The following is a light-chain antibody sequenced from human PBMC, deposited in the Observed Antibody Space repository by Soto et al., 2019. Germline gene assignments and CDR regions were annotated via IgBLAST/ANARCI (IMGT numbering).Light chain of an antibody. J-gene: IGLJ1*01. Sequence: QSALTQPPSVSGSTGQSVTLPCSEIRRDARRYHRVSWYQPPPGTAPRLLIYEVQNRPSGVPDRFSGSKSANTASLTISGLQAEDEADYCCSLYTSSSTFGFGTGGKVTVL. CDR1: RRDARRYHR. V-gene: IGLV2-18*01. CDR2: EVQ. CDR3: SLYTSSSTFG.